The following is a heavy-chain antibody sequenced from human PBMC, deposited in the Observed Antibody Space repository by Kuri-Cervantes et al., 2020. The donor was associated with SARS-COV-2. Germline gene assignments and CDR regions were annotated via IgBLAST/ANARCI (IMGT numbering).Heavy chain of an antibody. CDR3: ARAAVDIVVVVAVTDENDALDI. CDR1: GFIFSSYG. J-gene: IGHJ3*02. CDR2: ISGGGDSP. V-gene: IGHV3-23*01. D-gene: IGHD2-15*01. Sequence: GGSLRLSCAASGFIFSSYGMHWVRLAAGRGLEWVSAISGGGDSPLYADSVKGRFTISRDNSKNALYLQMNSLRAEDTAVYYCARAAVDIVVVVAVTDENDALDIWGHGTTVTVSS.